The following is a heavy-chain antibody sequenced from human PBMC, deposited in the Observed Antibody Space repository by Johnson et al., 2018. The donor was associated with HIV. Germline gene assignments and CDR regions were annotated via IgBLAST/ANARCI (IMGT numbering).Heavy chain of an antibody. V-gene: IGHV3-20*04. Sequence: VQLVESGGGVVRPGGSLRLSCEASGFTFDEYGMSWVRQAPGKGLEWVSGLNWNAGSTGYADSVKGRFTISRDNAKNSLYLQMNSLRPEDTSVYYCAKDRYGASYPGAFDIWGGGTVVTVSS. D-gene: IGHD1-26*01. J-gene: IGHJ3*02. CDR3: AKDRYGASYPGAFDI. CDR1: GFTFDEYG. CDR2: LNWNAGST.